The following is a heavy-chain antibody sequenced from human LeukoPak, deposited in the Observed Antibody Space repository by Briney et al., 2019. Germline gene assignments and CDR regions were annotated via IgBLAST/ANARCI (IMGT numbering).Heavy chain of an antibody. CDR2: IYYRGST. CDR1: GGSISSSSYY. Sequence: SETLSLTCTVSGGSISSSSYYWGWIRQPPGKGLEWIGSIYYRGSTYYNPSLKSRVTISVDTSKNQFSLKLSSVTAADTAVYYCARDGSEGVGATKNYYYYMDVWGKGTTVTISS. J-gene: IGHJ6*03. CDR3: ARDGSEGVGATKNYYYYMDV. D-gene: IGHD1-26*01. V-gene: IGHV4-39*07.